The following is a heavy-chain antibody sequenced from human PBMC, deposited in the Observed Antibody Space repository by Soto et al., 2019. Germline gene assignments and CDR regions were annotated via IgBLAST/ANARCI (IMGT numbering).Heavy chain of an antibody. J-gene: IGHJ3*01. D-gene: IGHD6-13*01. Sequence: GESLKISCKGSGYSFTSYWIGWVRQMPGKGLEWMGIIYPGDSDTRYSPSFQGQVTISADKSISTAYLQWSSLKASDTAIYYCARRITYSSSWYTGAFDFSGQGTMVTVSS. V-gene: IGHV5-51*01. CDR2: IYPGDSDT. CDR1: GYSFTSYW. CDR3: ARRITYSSSWYTGAFDF.